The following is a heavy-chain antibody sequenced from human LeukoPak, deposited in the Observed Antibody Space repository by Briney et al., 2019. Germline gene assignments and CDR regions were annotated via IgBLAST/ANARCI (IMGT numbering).Heavy chain of an antibody. J-gene: IGHJ4*02. D-gene: IGHD5-12*01. CDR1: GFTFRNYG. Sequence: PGGSLRLSCEASGFTFRNYGMHWVRQAPGKGLDWVGVIWFDGSNRYYADSVKGRFTISRDNSKNTLYLQVNSVRAEDTAVYYCARDEVATISDYWGQGALVTVSS. CDR2: IWFDGSNR. CDR3: ARDEVATISDY. V-gene: IGHV3-33*01.